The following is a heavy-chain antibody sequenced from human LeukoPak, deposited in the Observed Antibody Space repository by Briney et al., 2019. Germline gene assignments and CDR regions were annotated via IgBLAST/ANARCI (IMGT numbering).Heavy chain of an antibody. CDR1: GFTFSSYG. CDR3: ARDGGYSSACFDN. Sequence: PGGSLRLSCAASGFTFSSYGMHWVRQAPGKGLEWVAFIRYDGSNKYYADSVKGRFTISRNNSKNTLYLQMGSLTTEDMAVYYCARDGGYSSACFDNWGQGTLVTVSS. D-gene: IGHD6-6*01. V-gene: IGHV3-30*02. CDR2: IRYDGSNK. J-gene: IGHJ4*02.